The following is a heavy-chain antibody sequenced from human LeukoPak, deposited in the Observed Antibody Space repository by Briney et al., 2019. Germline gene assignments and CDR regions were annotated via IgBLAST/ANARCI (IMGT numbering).Heavy chain of an antibody. Sequence: GASVKVSCKASGYTFTSYYMHWVRQAPGQGLEWMGWINPNSGGTNYAQKFQGRVTMTRDTSISTAYMELSRLRSDDTAVYYCARDSGPGWWELKYYFDYWGQGTLVTVSS. J-gene: IGHJ4*02. CDR1: GYTFTSYY. D-gene: IGHD2-15*01. V-gene: IGHV1-2*02. CDR3: ARDSGPGWWELKYYFDY. CDR2: INPNSGGT.